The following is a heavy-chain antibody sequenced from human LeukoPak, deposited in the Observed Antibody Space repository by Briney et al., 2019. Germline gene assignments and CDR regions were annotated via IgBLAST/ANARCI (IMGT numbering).Heavy chain of an antibody. J-gene: IGHJ4*02. V-gene: IGHV3-15*01. CDR3: TLPSGWHIDY. Sequence: AGGSLRLSCAASRFTFSDAWMSWVRQAPGKGLEWVGRIKSKTDDGTTDYAAPVKGRFTISRDDSKNMLYLQMNSLKTEDTAVYYCTLPSGWHIDYWGQGTLVTVSS. CDR2: IKSKTDDGTT. D-gene: IGHD6-19*01. CDR1: RFTFSDAW.